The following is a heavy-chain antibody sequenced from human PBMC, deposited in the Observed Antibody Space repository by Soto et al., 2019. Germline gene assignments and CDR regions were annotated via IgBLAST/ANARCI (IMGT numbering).Heavy chain of an antibody. CDR3: ADDPKRVARYHEVEYFQH. V-gene: IGHV3-30*18. CDR2: ISYDGRNK. J-gene: IGHJ1*01. D-gene: IGHD2-2*01. CDR1: GFTFSSYG. Sequence: QVQLVESGGGVVQPGRSLRLSCAASGFTFSSYGMHWVRQAPGKGLEWVAVISYDGRNKYYADSVKGRFTISRDNSKNTMYLQMNSLRAEDTAVYYCADDPKRVARYHEVEYFQHWYQGTLVTVSS.